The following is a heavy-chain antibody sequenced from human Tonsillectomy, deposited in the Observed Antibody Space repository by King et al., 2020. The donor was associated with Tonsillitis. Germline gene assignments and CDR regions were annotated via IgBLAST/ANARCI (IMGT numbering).Heavy chain of an antibody. CDR2: IKSKTDGGTT. CDR3: TTDXWSGYFPNEDY. J-gene: IGHJ4*02. D-gene: IGHD3-3*01. V-gene: IGHV3-15*07. CDR1: GFTFSNAW. Sequence: VQLVESGGGLVKPGESLRLSCAASGFTFSNAWMNWVRQAPGKGLEWVGRIKSKTDGGTTDYAAPVKGRFTISRDDSKSTLYLQVNSLKTEDTAVYYCTTDXWSGYFPNEDYXGQGTLVTVSS.